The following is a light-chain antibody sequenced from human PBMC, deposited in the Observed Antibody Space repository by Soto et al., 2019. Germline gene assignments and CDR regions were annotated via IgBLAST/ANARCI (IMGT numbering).Light chain of an antibody. Sequence: DVVMTQSPLSLPVTLGQPASISCRSSQSLAYSDGNTYLNWFQQRPGQSPRRLIYKVSNRDSGVLDSFSGRGSGPDFKQKISRVEAEDVGVYSCMQGPPWPPYPFGQGTKLEIK. CDR1: QSLAYSDGNTY. CDR3: MQGPPWPPYP. J-gene: IGKJ2*01. V-gene: IGKV2-30*01. CDR2: KVS.